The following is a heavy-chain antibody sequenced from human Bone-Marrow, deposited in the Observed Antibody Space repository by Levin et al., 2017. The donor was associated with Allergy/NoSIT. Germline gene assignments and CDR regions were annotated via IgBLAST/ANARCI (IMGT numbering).Heavy chain of an antibody. V-gene: IGHV3-23*01. D-gene: IGHD3-22*01. CDR1: GFTFSSYA. CDR3: AKIFYYYDKGGLDY. J-gene: IGHJ4*02. Sequence: PGGSLRLSCAASGFTFSSYAMTWVRQAPGKGLEWVSAISGSGGSTYYADSVKGRFTISRDNSKNTLYLQMNSLRAGDTALYYCAKIFYYYDKGGLDYWGQGTLVTVSS. CDR2: ISGSGGST.